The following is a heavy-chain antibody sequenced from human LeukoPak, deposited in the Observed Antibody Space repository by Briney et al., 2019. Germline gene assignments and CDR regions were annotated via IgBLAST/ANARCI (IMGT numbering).Heavy chain of an antibody. Sequence: SQTLSLTCAISGDSVSSNSAAWNWIRQSPSRGLEWLGRTYYRSKWYNDYAVSVKSRITINPDTSKNQFSLQLNSVTPEDTAVYSGARDQIGMATIMDNYCGMAVWAQGTRVTVSS. J-gene: IGHJ6*02. CDR3: ARDQIGMATIMDNYCGMAV. CDR2: TYYRSKWYN. CDR1: GDSVSSNSAA. D-gene: IGHD5-24*01. V-gene: IGHV6-1*01.